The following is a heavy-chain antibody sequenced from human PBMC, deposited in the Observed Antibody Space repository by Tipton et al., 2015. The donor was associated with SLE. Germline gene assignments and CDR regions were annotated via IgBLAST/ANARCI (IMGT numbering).Heavy chain of an antibody. D-gene: IGHD1-1*01. V-gene: IGHV4-59*01. CDR3: ARDSREGTGYYYYYYMDV. Sequence: GLVKPSETLFLTCTVSGGSISSYYWSWIRQPPGKGLEWLGYIYYSGSTNYNPSLKSRVTISVDTSKNQFSLKLSSVTAADTAVYYCARDSREGTGYYYYYYMDVWGKGTTVTVSS. CDR1: GGSISSYY. CDR2: IYYSGST. J-gene: IGHJ6*03.